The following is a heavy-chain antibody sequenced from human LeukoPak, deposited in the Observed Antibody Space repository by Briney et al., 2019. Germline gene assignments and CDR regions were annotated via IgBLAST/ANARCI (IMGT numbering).Heavy chain of an antibody. Sequence: GGSLRLSCAASGFTFSSYDVHWVRQAPGRGLEWVSAIGIAGDTYYPDSVKGRFTISRENAKNSMYLQMNSLKDGDTAVYYCIRGGIQVSGIDAFDIWGQGTMVTVSS. CDR3: IRGGIQVSGIDAFDI. CDR1: GFTFSSYD. CDR2: IGIAGDT. V-gene: IGHV3-13*01. J-gene: IGHJ3*02. D-gene: IGHD5/OR15-5a*01.